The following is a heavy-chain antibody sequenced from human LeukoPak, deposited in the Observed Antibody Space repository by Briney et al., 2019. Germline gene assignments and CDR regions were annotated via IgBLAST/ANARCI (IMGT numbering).Heavy chain of an antibody. J-gene: IGHJ4*02. D-gene: IGHD2-21*02. CDR3: ATYRWVVTAMFDY. CDR2: ISSSSSYI. CDR1: GFTFSSYS. Sequence: GGSLRLSCAASGFTFSSYSMNWVRQAPGKGLEWVSSISSSSSYIYYADSVKGRFTISRDNSKNTLYLQMNSLRAEDTAVYYCATYRWVVTAMFDYWGQGTLVTVSS. V-gene: IGHV3-21*04.